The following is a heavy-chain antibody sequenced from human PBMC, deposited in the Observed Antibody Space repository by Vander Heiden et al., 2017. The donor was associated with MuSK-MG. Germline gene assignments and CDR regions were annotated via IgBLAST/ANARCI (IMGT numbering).Heavy chain of an antibody. CDR2: ISGSGGST. CDR1: GFTFSSYA. J-gene: IGHJ6*02. D-gene: IGHD2-21*02. V-gene: IGHV3-23*01. CDR3: ATKGCGGDCYSANYYYYGMDV. Sequence: EAGGGLVQPGGPLRLSCAASGFTFSSYAMSWVRQAPGKGLEWVSAISGSGGSTYYADSVKRRVTSARDNSKNTLYLQMTSLRAEDTAVYYSATKGCGGDCYSANYYYYGMDVWGQGTKVTVS.